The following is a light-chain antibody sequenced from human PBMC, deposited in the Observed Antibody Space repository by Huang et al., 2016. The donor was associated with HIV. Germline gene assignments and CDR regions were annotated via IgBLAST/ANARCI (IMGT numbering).Light chain of an antibody. CDR1: QSLLHSNGDNY. V-gene: IGKV2-28*01. Sequence: DVVMTQSPLSLPVNPGEPASISCRSSQSLLHSNGDNYLNWYMQKPGQSPQLLFYLTANRASGVPDRFNGSGSDTDFTLKINRVEAADVGVYYCMQTLKTPPYTFGQGTKLEIK. J-gene: IGKJ2*01. CDR3: MQTLKTPPYT. CDR2: LTA.